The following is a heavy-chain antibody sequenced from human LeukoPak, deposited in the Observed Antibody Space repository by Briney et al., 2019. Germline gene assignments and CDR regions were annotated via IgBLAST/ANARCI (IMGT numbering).Heavy chain of an antibody. D-gene: IGHD5/OR15-5a*01. CDR1: GFTFSSYS. V-gene: IGHV3-21*01. Sequence: GGSLRLSCAASGFTFSSYSMNWVRQAPGKGLEWVSSISSSSSYIYYADSVKGRFTISRDNAKNSLYLQMNSLRAEDTAVYYCARDLIEVVSRGFDYWGQGTLVTVSS. J-gene: IGHJ4*02. CDR3: ARDLIEVVSRGFDY. CDR2: ISSSSSYI.